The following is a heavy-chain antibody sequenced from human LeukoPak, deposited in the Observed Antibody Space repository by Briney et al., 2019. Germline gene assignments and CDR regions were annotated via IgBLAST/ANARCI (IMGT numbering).Heavy chain of an antibody. J-gene: IGHJ4*02. D-gene: IGHD3-22*01. V-gene: IGHV4-39*01. CDR3: ARQYYDSTGYYYFDY. Sequence: SETLSLTCTVSGDSITGSTYYWXWIRQPPGKGLXWIGSMYYSGSTYYNPSLKSRVTMSADTSKNQVSLHLRSVTAADTAVYYCARQYYDSTGYYYFDYWGQGTLVTVSS. CDR2: MYYSGST. CDR1: GDSITGSTYY.